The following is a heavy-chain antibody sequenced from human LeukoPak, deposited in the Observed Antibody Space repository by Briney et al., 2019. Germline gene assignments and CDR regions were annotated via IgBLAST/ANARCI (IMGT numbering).Heavy chain of an antibody. CDR1: GGSISSGDYY. CDR3: ARGGGYCSSTSCYELSPPNDAFDI. D-gene: IGHD2-2*01. Sequence: SETLSLTCTVSGGSISSGDYYWSWIRQPPGKGLEWIGYIYYSGSTYYNPSLKSRVTISVDTSKNQFSLKLSSVTAADTAVYYCARGGGYCSSTSCYELSPPNDAFDIWGQGTMVTVSS. J-gene: IGHJ3*02. CDR2: IYYSGST. V-gene: IGHV4-30-4*01.